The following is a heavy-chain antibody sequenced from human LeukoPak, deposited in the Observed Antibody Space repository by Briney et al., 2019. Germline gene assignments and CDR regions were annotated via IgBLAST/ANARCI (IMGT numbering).Heavy chain of an antibody. V-gene: IGHV1-8*02. D-gene: IGHD2-2*01. J-gene: IGHJ4*02. CDR3: AREYRHQPD. CDR1: GYTFTNYD. CDR2: MNANSGNT. Sequence: GASVKVSCKASGYTFTNYDINWVRQATGQGLEWMGWMNANSGNTGYAQKFQGRFTMTWNTSIGTAYMELSSLRSEDTAVYYCAREYRHQPDWGQGTLVTVSS.